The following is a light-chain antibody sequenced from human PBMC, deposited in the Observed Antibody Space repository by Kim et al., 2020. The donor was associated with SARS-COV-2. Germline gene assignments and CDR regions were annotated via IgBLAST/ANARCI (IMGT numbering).Light chain of an antibody. V-gene: IGLV1-44*01. CDR2: SDN. CDR3: AAWDDSLNGPV. CDR1: RSNIGSNT. Sequence: ELTQQPSPSGTPGQRVTISCSGSRSNIGSNTVNWYQQLPGTAPKLLIYSDNQRPSGVPDRFSGSKSGTSASLAISGLQSEDEADYYCAAWDDSLNGPVFGGGTQLTVL. J-gene: IGLJ3*02.